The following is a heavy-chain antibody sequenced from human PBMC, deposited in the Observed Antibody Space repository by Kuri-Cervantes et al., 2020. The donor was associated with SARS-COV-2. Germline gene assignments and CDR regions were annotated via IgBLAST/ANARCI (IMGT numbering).Heavy chain of an antibody. J-gene: IGHJ3*02. D-gene: IGHD2-15*01. CDR2: INHRGST. CDR3: ARDIIVVMSDAGEPSGDAFDI. V-gene: IGHV4-34*01. CDR1: GESFSGYY. Sequence: SETLSLTCTFYGESFSGYYWIWIRQPPGKGLEWIGEINHRGSTNYNPSLKSRATMSVDTSNNQFSLKLRSVTAADTAVYYCARDIIVVMSDAGEPSGDAFDIWGQGTMVTVSS.